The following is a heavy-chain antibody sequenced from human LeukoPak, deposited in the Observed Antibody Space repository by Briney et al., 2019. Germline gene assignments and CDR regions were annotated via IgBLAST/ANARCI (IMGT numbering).Heavy chain of an antibody. Sequence: GGFLRLSCAASGFTSSSYRMTWVRQAPGKGLEWVANIKQDGSEKYYVDSVKGRFTISRDNAKNSLYLQMNSLRAEDTAVYYCARPRGYYYGMDVWGKGTTVTVSS. CDR3: ARPRGYYYGMDV. CDR1: GFTSSSYR. D-gene: IGHD5-24*01. J-gene: IGHJ6*04. CDR2: IKQDGSEK. V-gene: IGHV3-7*03.